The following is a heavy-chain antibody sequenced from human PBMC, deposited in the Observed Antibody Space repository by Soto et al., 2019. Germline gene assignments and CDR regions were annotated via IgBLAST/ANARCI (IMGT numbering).Heavy chain of an antibody. J-gene: IGHJ6*02. D-gene: IGHD2-15*01. CDR1: GGSFSGYY. CDR3: ASSRLHPPIYYYGMDV. CDR2: INHSGST. V-gene: IGHV4-34*01. Sequence: KTSETLSLTCAVYGGSFSGYYWSWIRQPPGKGLEWIGEINHSGSTNYNPSLKSRVTISVDTSKNQFSLKLSSVTAADTAVYYCASSRLHPPIYYYGMDVWGQGTTVTVSS.